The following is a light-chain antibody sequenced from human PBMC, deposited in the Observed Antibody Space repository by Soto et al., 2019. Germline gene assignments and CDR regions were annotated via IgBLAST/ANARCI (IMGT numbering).Light chain of an antibody. Sequence: DIHMTQSPSSLSASVGDRVTITCRASQSIYTYINWYQHKPGRAPKLLIYAASSLQSGVTSRFTGSGSGTDFTLTIRNLQPEDFATYYCQQSNSLSLTFGGGTKVEIK. CDR3: QQSNSLSLT. V-gene: IGKV1-39*01. CDR2: AAS. CDR1: QSIYTY. J-gene: IGKJ4*01.